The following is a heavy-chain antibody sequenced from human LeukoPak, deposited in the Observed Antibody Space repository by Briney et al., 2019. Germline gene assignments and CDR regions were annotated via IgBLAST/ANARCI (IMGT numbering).Heavy chain of an antibody. D-gene: IGHD6-13*01. CDR3: AKDKIAAAGRNRFDY. CDR2: ISGSGGGT. V-gene: IGHV3-23*01. Sequence: GGSLRLSCAASGFTFSSYAMSWVRQAPGKGLEWVSAISGSGGGTYYADSVKGRFTISRDNSKNTLYLQMNSLRAEDTAVYYCAKDKIAAAGRNRFDYWGQGTLVTVSS. J-gene: IGHJ4*02. CDR1: GFTFSSYA.